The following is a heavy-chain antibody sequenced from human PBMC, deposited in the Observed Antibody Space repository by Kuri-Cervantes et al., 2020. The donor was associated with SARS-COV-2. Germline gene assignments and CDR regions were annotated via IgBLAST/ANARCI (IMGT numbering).Heavy chain of an antibody. CDR2: ISYDGSNK. J-gene: IGHJ4*02. V-gene: IGHV3-30*04. Sequence: GESLKISCAASGFTFSSYAMHWVRQAPGKGPEWVTVISYDGSNKYYADSVKGRFTISRDNSKNTLYLQMNSLRAEDTAVYYCARDYDSSGHMLDYWGQGTLVTVSS. CDR3: ARDYDSSGHMLDY. D-gene: IGHD3-22*01. CDR1: GFTFSSYA.